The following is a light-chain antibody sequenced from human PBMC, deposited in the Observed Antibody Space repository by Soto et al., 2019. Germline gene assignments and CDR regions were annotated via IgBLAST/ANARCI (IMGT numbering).Light chain of an antibody. CDR1: QSISSW. CDR3: QQYQSSWT. CDR2: DAS. J-gene: IGKJ1*01. Sequence: DIQMTQSPSTLSASVGDRVTITCRASQSISSWLAWDQQKPGKVPNLLIYDASNLESGVPLRFSGSGSGTEFTLTISSLQPDDFATYYCQQYQSSWTFGQGTKVDIK. V-gene: IGKV1-5*01.